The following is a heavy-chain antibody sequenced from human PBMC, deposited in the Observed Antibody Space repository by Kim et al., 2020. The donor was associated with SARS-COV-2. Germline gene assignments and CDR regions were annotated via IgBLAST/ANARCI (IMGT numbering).Heavy chain of an antibody. J-gene: IGHJ6*02. V-gene: IGHV4-59*01. CDR3: ARDLGVGATRYYYGMDV. CDR2: IYYSGST. CDR1: GGSISSYY. D-gene: IGHD1-26*01. Sequence: SETLSLTCTVSGGSISSYYWSWIRQPPGKGLEWIGYIYYSGSTNYNPSLKSRVTISVDTSKNQFSLKLSSVTAADTAVYYCARDLGVGATRYYYGMDVWGQGTTVTVSS.